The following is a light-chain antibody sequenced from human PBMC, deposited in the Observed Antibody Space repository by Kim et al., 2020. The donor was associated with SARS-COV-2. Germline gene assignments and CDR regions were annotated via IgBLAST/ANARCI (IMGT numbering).Light chain of an antibody. Sequence: LGETATVSCRASESVDSSKLAWYQQKPGLAPRLLIFGASSRATGIPDRFSGSGSGTDFTLTISRLEPEDFAVYYCQQFGGSPPITFGQGTRLEIK. J-gene: IGKJ5*01. V-gene: IGKV3-20*01. CDR1: ESVDSSK. CDR2: GAS. CDR3: QQFGGSPPIT.